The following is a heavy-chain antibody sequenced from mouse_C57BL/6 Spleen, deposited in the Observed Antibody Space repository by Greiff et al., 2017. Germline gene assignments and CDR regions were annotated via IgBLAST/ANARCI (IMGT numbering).Heavy chain of an antibody. J-gene: IGHJ1*03. CDR3: ARGNYYGSRREFDV. CDR1: GYTFTSYW. V-gene: IGHV1-52*01. D-gene: IGHD1-1*01. CDR2: IDPSDSET. Sequence: QVQLQQPGAELVRPGSSVKLSCKASGYTFTSYWMHWVKQRPIQGLEWIGNIDPSDSETHYNQKFKDKATLTVDKSSSTAYMQLSSLTSEDSAVYYSARGNYYGSRREFDVWGTGTTVTVSS.